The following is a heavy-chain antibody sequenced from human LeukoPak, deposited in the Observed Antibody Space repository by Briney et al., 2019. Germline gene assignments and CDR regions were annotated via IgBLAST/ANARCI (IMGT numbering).Heavy chain of an antibody. J-gene: IGHJ4*02. CDR2: IYYSGST. V-gene: IGHV4-59*01. CDR3: ARGRPADY. CDR1: GGSISSYY. D-gene: IGHD6-25*01. Sequence: SETLSLTCTVSGGSISSYYWSWIRQPPGKGLEWIGYIYYSGSTNYNPSLKSRVTISVDTSKNQFSLKLSSVTAADTAVYYCARGRPADYWGQGTLVTVSS.